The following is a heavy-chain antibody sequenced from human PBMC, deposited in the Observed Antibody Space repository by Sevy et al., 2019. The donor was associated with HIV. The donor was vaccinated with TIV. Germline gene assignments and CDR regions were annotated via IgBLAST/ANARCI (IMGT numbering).Heavy chain of an antibody. CDR2: INSDGSST. J-gene: IGHJ6*02. CDR1: GFTFSSYW. V-gene: IGHV3-74*01. D-gene: IGHD4-17*01. Sequence: GGSLRLSCAASGFTFSSYWMHWVRQAPGKGLVWVSRINSDGSSTSYADSVKGRFTISRDNAKNTLYLQMNSLRAEDTAVYYCARDPGAVTTSLFYYGMDVWGQGTTVTVSS. CDR3: ARDPGAVTTSLFYYGMDV.